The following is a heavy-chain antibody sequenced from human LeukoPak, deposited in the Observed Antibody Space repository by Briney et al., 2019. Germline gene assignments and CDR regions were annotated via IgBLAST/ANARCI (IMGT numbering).Heavy chain of an antibody. Sequence: GGSLRLSCAASGFSFNSYWMSWVRQAPGKRLEWAANIKQDGSETKYVDSVKGRFTISRDNAKNSLFLQMDSLRAEDTAVYYCTRARTVGSITIPFDLWGRGTQVTVSS. V-gene: IGHV3-7*01. CDR2: IKQDGSET. J-gene: IGHJ2*01. CDR3: TRARTVGSITIPFDL. CDR1: GFSFNSYW. D-gene: IGHD3-3*01.